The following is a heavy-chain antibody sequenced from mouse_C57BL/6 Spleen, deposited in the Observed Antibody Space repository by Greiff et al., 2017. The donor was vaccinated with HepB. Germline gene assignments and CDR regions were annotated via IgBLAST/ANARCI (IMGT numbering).Heavy chain of an antibody. V-gene: IGHV1-50*01. J-gene: IGHJ2*01. CDR1: GYTFTSYW. Sequence: QVQLQQPGAELVKPGATVKLSCKASGYTFTSYWMQWVKQRPGQGLELIGEIDPSDSYTNYNQKFKGKATLTVDTSASTAYMQLSSLTSEDSAVYYCERYYYGSSHYCDYWGQGTTLTVSS. CDR2: IDPSDSYT. CDR3: ERYYYGSSHYCDY. D-gene: IGHD1-1*01.